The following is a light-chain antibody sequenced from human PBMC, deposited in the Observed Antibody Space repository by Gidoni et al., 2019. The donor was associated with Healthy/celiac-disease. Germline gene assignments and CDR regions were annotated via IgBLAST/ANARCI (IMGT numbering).Light chain of an antibody. V-gene: IGLV3-25*02. CDR1: ALQKQY. Sequence: SYELTQPPSVSVSPGQTARITCSGDALQKQYAYWYQQKPVQAPVLVIYKDSERPSGIPERFSGSSSVTTVTLTISGVQAEDEADYYCQSAYSSGTFPVFGGGTKLTVL. CDR2: KDS. CDR3: QSAYSSGTFPV. J-gene: IGLJ3*02.